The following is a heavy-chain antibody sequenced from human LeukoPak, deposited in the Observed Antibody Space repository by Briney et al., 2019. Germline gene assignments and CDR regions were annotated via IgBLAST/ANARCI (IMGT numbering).Heavy chain of an antibody. J-gene: IGHJ4*02. CDR3: VRDGDDFNFDY. CDR1: GFTFSGYS. V-gene: IGHV3-21*01. CDR2: LGRTGEYK. D-gene: IGHD5-24*01. Sequence: PGGSLRLSCAASGFTFSGYSMSWVRQAPGKGLEWVAGLGRTGEYKYYADSVYGRFTISRDNAKNTLYLHMHSLRAEDTAVYYCVRDGDDFNFDYWGQGNLVTVSS.